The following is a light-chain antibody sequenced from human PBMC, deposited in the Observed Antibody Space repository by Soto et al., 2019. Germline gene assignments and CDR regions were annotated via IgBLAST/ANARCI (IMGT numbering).Light chain of an antibody. J-gene: IGKJ1*01. V-gene: IGKV3-20*01. CDR2: AAS. Sequence: EIVLTQSPVTLSLSPGERATLSCRASQSVSSSYLAWYQQKPGQAPRLLIYAASTRAAGIPARFSGSGSGTDFTLTISRLEPEDFAVFYCQQYGGSPWTFGQGTKVDIK. CDR1: QSVSSSY. CDR3: QQYGGSPWT.